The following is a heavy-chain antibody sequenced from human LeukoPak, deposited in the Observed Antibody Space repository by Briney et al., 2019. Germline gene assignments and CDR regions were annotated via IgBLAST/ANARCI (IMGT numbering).Heavy chain of an antibody. Sequence: GGSLRLSCAASGFTFSSYGMHWVRQAPGKGLEWVAFIRYDGSNKYYADSVKGRFTISRDNSKNTLYLQMNSLRAEDTAMYYCAKGKAYDFWSGYSGALDYWGQGTLVTVSS. CDR2: IRYDGSNK. CDR3: AKGKAYDFWSGYSGALDY. D-gene: IGHD3-3*01. J-gene: IGHJ4*02. CDR1: GFTFSSYG. V-gene: IGHV3-30*02.